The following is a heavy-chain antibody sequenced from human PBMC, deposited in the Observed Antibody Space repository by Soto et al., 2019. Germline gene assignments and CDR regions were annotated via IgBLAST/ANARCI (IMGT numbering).Heavy chain of an antibody. V-gene: IGHV3-21*01. Sequence: PGGSLRLSCAASGFTFSSYSMNWVRQAPGKGLEWVSSISSSSSYIYYAESVKGRFTISRDNAKNSLYLQMKSLRAEDTAVYYCARDFGIVVVPRHPVDAYYYGMDVWGQGTTVTVSS. CDR3: ARDFGIVVVPRHPVDAYYYGMDV. J-gene: IGHJ6*02. D-gene: IGHD2-2*01. CDR1: GFTFSSYS. CDR2: ISSSSSYI.